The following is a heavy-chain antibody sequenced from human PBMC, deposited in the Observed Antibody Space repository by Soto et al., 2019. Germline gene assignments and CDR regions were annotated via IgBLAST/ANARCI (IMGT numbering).Heavy chain of an antibody. CDR3: ARDQSADGYYYYYMDV. V-gene: IGHV1-69*04. Sequence: ASVKVSCKASGGTFSSYTISWVRQAPGQGLEWMGRIIPILGIANYAQKFQGRVTITADKSTSTAYMELSSLRSEDTAVYYCARDQSADGYYYYYMDVWGKGTTVTVSS. CDR2: IIPILGIA. CDR1: GGTFSSYT. J-gene: IGHJ6*03.